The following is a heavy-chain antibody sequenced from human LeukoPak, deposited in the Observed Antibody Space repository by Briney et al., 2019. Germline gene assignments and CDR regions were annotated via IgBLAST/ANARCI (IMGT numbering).Heavy chain of an antibody. CDR2: IYYSGST. CDR3: ARTPVVTQFFDY. D-gene: IGHD4-23*01. Sequence: SETLSLTCAVSGGSISSGGYSWSWIRQPPGKGLEWIGYIYYSGSTYYNPSLKSRVTISVDTSKNQFSLKLSSVTAADTAVYYCARTPVVTQFFDYWGQGTLVTVSS. J-gene: IGHJ4*02. V-gene: IGHV4-30-4*07. CDR1: GGSISSGGYS.